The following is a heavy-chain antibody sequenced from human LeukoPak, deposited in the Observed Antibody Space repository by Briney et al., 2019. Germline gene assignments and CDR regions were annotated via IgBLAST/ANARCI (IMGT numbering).Heavy chain of an antibody. Sequence: GGSLRLSCTASGFAFGDYAMSWFRQAPGKGLEWVGFVRSTSYGGATDYAASVKGRFTISRDDPKSIAYLLMNSLKTEDTAVYYCTRLRQDCSRNSCYYYFYYYYMDVWGKRTTVTVSS. CDR2: VRSTSYGGAT. CDR1: GFAFGDYA. D-gene: IGHD2-2*01. CDR3: TRLRQDCSRNSCYYYFYYYYMDV. J-gene: IGHJ6*03. V-gene: IGHV3-49*03.